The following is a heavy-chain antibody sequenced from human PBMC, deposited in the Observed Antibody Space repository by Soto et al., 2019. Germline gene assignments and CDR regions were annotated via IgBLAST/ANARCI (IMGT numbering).Heavy chain of an antibody. CDR2: LYGNGDT. V-gene: IGHV2-5*01. D-gene: IGHD1-1*01. CDR3: AHTGHLGDAFDF. Sequence: QITLKESAPTLVKPTETLTLTCAFSGFSLNSDEVGVGWIRQPPGKALECLALLYGNGDTRFSPSLKSRLTITKDTSANRVVLSVANVDPGDTATYYCAHTGHLGDAFDFWGQGTLVTVSS. CDR1: GFSLNSDEVG. J-gene: IGHJ3*01.